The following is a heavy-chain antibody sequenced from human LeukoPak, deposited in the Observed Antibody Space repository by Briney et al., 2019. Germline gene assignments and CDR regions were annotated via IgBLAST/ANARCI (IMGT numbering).Heavy chain of an antibody. V-gene: IGHV3-21*01. CDR1: GFAFSSYS. Sequence: GGSLRLSCAASGFAFSSYSMNGIRQAPGKGLEWVSSITTSSSHVYYADSVKGRFTISRDNAKNSLYLQMNSLRAEDTAVYYCARVPYYYDSSGYYSYYYYYGMDVWGQGTTVTVSS. D-gene: IGHD3-22*01. CDR3: ARVPYYYDSSGYYSYYYYYGMDV. CDR2: ITTSSSHV. J-gene: IGHJ6*02.